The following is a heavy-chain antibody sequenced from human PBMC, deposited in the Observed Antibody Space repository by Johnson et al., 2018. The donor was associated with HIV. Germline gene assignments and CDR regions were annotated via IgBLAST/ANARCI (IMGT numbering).Heavy chain of an antibody. D-gene: IGHD3/OR15-3a*01. Sequence: QVQLVESGGGVVQPGRSLRLSCVASGFTFSSYGMHWVRQAPGKGLEWVAVISYDGNNKYYADSVKGRVTISRDNSKNTLYLQMNSLRAGDTAVYYFAREFGQASSYAFDIWGQETMVTVSS. CDR2: ISYDGNNK. CDR1: GFTFSSYG. CDR3: AREFGQASSYAFDI. J-gene: IGHJ3*02. V-gene: IGHV3-30*03.